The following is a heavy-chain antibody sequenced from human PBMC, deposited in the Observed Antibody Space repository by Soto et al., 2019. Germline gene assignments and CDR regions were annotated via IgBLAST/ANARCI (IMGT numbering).Heavy chain of an antibody. V-gene: IGHV4-30-4*01. Sequence: TVTLTCTPSHSSISPCVASGNSIRQPPGKGLEWIGYIYYSGSTYYNPSLKSRVTISVDTSKNQFSLKLSSVTAADTAVYYCAREAAAVVYYYGMDVWGQGTTVT. CDR2: IYYSGST. CDR1: HSSISPCVAS. D-gene: IGHD6-13*01. CDR3: AREAAAVVYYYGMDV. J-gene: IGHJ6*02.